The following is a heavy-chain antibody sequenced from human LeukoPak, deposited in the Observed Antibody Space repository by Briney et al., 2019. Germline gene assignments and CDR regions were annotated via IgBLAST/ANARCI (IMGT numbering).Heavy chain of an antibody. Sequence: GGSLRLSCAASGFTLTSHWMSWVRQAPGKGLEWVANIKQDGSEKFYVVSVKGRFTISRDNAKKSLYLQMNSLRAEDTAVYYCVRPVYFAADYWGQGTLVTVSS. D-gene: IGHD5/OR15-5a*01. J-gene: IGHJ4*02. CDR2: IKQDGSEK. CDR3: VRPVYFAADY. CDR1: GFTLTSHW. V-gene: IGHV3-7*01.